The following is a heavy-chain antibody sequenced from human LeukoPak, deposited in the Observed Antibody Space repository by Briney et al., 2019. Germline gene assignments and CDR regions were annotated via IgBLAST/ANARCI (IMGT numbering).Heavy chain of an antibody. CDR3: ARGRYYDSSGYTNIWFDP. D-gene: IGHD3-22*01. V-gene: IGHV4-38-2*02. J-gene: IGHJ5*02. Sequence: SETLSLTCTVSGYSISSGYYWGWIRQPPGKGLEWIGSIYHRGSTYYNPSLKSRATISVDTSKNQFSLKLSSVTAADTAVYYCARGRYYDSSGYTNIWFDPWGQGTLVTVSS. CDR1: GYSISSGYY. CDR2: IYHRGST.